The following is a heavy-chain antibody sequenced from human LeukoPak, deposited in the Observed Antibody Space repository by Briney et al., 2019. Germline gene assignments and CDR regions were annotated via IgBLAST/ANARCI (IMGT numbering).Heavy chain of an antibody. V-gene: IGHV3-23*01. CDR3: ARSPYDFWSGYPKDYYYYMDV. D-gene: IGHD3-3*01. CDR2: ISGSGGST. Sequence: GGSLRLSCAASGFTFSSYAMSWVRQAPGKGLEWVSAISGSGGSTYYADSVKGRFTISRDNSKNTLYLQMNSLGAEDTAVYYCARSPYDFWSGYPKDYYYYMDVWGKGTTVTVSS. J-gene: IGHJ6*03. CDR1: GFTFSSYA.